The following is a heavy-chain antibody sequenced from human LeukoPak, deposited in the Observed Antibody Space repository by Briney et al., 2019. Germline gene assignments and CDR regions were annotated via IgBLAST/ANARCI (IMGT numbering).Heavy chain of an antibody. J-gene: IGHJ4*02. D-gene: IGHD3-10*01. V-gene: IGHV3-30*02. Sequence: GGSLRLSCAASGFTFGSYGMHWVRQAPGKGLEWVAFIRYDGSNKYYADSVEGRFTISRDNSKNTLYLQMNSLRAEDTAVYYCAKDQNYYGSGSYFNFDYWGQGTLVTVSS. CDR3: AKDQNYYGSGSYFNFDY. CDR2: IRYDGSNK. CDR1: GFTFGSYG.